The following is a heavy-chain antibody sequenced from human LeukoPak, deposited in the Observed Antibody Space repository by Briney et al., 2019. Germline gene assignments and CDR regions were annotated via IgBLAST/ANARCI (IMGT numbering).Heavy chain of an antibody. J-gene: IGHJ6*03. D-gene: IGHD6-19*01. V-gene: IGHV1-2*02. CDR2: INPNSGGT. CDR3: AREEIAVAAPDYYYYMDV. Sequence: ASVKVSCKASGYTFTGYYMHWVRQAPGQGLEWMGWINPNSGGTNYAQKFQGRVTMTTDTSISTAYMELSRLRSDDTAVYYCAREEIAVAAPDYYYYMDVWGKGTTVTISS. CDR1: GYTFTGYY.